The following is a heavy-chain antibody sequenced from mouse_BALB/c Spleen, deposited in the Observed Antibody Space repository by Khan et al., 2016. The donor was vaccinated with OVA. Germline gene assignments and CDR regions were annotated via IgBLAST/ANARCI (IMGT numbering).Heavy chain of an antibody. CDR1: GFTFSSFG. Sequence: EVELVESGGGLVQPGGSRKLSCAASGFTFSSFGMHWVRQAPEKGLEWVAYISSGSATIYYADIVKGRFTISRDNPKNTLFLQMTSLRSEDTAMYYCARSRITMWFFEVWGGRTTVSVS. D-gene: IGHD2-4*01. CDR3: ARSRITMWFFEV. J-gene: IGHJ1*01. CDR2: ISSGSATI. V-gene: IGHV5-17*02.